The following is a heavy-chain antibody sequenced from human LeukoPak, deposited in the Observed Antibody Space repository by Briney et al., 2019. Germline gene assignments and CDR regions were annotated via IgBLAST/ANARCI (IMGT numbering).Heavy chain of an antibody. CDR1: GFTFSSYA. V-gene: IGHV3-23*01. D-gene: IGHD2-15*01. Sequence: PGGSLRLSCAASGFTFSSYAMSWVRQAPGKGLEWVSAISGSGGSTYYADSVKGRFTISRDNSKNTLYLQMNSLRAEDTAVYYCARVVVAATRYMDVWGKGTTVTVSS. CDR2: ISGSGGST. J-gene: IGHJ6*03. CDR3: ARVVVAATRYMDV.